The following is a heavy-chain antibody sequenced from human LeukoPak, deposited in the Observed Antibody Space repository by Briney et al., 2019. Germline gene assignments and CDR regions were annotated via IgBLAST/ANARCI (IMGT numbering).Heavy chain of an antibody. J-gene: IGHJ6*02. CDR3: AKGVGYGGMDV. D-gene: IGHD5-12*01. CDR1: GFSFSGYG. V-gene: IGHV3-30*18. CDR2: ISYDGHNE. Sequence: GGSLRLSCAASGFSFSGYGMHWVRQAPSKGLEWVAVISYDGHNEYYADSVKGRFTISRDNSKNTVLLQMNSLRVEDTAVYYCAKGVGYGGMDVWGQGTTVIVSS.